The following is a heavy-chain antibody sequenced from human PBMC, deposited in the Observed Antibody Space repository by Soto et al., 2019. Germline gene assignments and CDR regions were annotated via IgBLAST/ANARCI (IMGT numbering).Heavy chain of an antibody. V-gene: IGHV1-46*01. D-gene: IGHD3-22*01. CDR1: GYTFTSYY. Sequence: ASVNVSCKASGYTFTSYYMHWVRQAPGQGLEWMGIINPSGGSTSYAQKFQGRVTMTRDTSTSTVYMELSSLRSEDTAVYYCARDLGYDSSGPTPPYYYYGMDVWGQGTTVTVS. CDR3: ARDLGYDSSGPTPPYYYYGMDV. CDR2: INPSGGST. J-gene: IGHJ6*02.